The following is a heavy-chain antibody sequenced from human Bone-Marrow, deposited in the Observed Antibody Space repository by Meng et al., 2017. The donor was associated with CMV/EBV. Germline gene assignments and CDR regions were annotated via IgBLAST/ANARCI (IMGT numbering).Heavy chain of an antibody. Sequence: GGSLRLSCAASGFTFSSYGMHWVRQAPGKGLEWVAFIRYDGSNKYYADSVKGRFSISRDTSKNTIFLQMNSLRAEDTAVYYCAKDHWVAPNTYGGGAFDTWGQGTMVTVS. CDR2: IRYDGSNK. CDR3: AKDHWVAPNTYGGGAFDT. D-gene: IGHD2-21*01. V-gene: IGHV3-30*02. CDR1: GFTFSSYG. J-gene: IGHJ3*02.